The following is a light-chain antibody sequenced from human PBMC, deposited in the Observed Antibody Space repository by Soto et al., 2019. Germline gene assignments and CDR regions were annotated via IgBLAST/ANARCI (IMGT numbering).Light chain of an antibody. V-gene: IGLV8-61*01. J-gene: IGLJ3*02. CDR1: SGSVSTSYY. CDR3: MLYMGSGISV. CDR2: STK. Sequence: QTVVTQEPSFSVSPGGTVTLTCGLKSGSVSTSYYPSWYQQTPGQPPRTLIYSTKTRSSGVPDRFSGSILGNKAALTITGAQADDESGYYCMLYMGSGISVFGGGTKLTVL.